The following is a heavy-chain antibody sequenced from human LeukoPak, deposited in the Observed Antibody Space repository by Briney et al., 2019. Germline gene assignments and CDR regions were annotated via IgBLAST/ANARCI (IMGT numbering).Heavy chain of an antibody. CDR1: GYTFTSYD. J-gene: IGHJ4*02. CDR2: MNPNSVNT. Sequence: ASVKVSCKASGYTFTSYDIHWVRHATGQGLEWMGWMNPNSVNTGYAQKFQGRVTITRNNSISTAYMALSSLRSEGTAVYYCARGSLRITIIVVVSPFDYWGQGTLVTVSS. D-gene: IGHD3-22*01. V-gene: IGHV1-8*01. CDR3: ARGSLRITIIVVVSPFDY.